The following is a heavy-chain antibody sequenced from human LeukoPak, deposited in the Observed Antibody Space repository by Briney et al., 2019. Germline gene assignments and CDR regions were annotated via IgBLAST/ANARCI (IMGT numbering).Heavy chain of an antibody. CDR2: IYHSGST. CDR3: ARDPGITMIVVAPGWFDP. D-gene: IGHD3-22*01. J-gene: IGHJ5*02. Sequence: SETLSLTCAVSGYSISSGYYWGWIRQPPGKGLEWIGSIYHSGSTYYNPSLKIRVTISVDTSKNQFSLKLSSVTAADTAVYYCARDPGITMIVVAPGWFDPWGQGTLVTVSS. V-gene: IGHV4-38-2*02. CDR1: GYSISSGYY.